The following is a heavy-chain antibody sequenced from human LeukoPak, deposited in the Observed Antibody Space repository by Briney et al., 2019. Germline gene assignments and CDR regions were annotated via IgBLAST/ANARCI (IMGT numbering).Heavy chain of an antibody. V-gene: IGHV3-33*01. CDR1: GFTFSSYG. CDR2: IWYDGSNK. J-gene: IGHJ4*02. Sequence: PGGSLRLSCAASGFTFSSYGMHLVRQAPGKGLEWVAVIWYDGSNKYYADSVKGRFTISRDNSKNTLYLQMNSLRAEDTAVYYCASSGVKTTFTGEIDYWGQGTLVTVSS. D-gene: IGHD1/OR15-1a*01. CDR3: ASSGVKTTFTGEIDY.